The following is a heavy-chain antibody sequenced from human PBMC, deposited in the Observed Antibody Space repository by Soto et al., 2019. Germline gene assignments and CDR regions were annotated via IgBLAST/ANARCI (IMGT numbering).Heavy chain of an antibody. D-gene: IGHD6-19*01. J-gene: IGHJ5*02. Sequence: QVQLVESGGGLVKPGGSLRLSCAASGFTFSDYYMSWIRQAPGKGLEWVSYISSSSSYTNYADSVKGRFTISRDNAKNSLYLQMNSLRADDTAVYYCARDHEALRYSCGWSRFDPWGQGTLVTVSS. CDR2: ISSSSSYT. V-gene: IGHV3-11*06. CDR3: ARDHEALRYSCGWSRFDP. CDR1: GFTFSDYY.